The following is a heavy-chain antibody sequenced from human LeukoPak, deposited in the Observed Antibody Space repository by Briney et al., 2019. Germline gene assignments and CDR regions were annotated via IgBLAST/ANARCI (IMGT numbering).Heavy chain of an antibody. D-gene: IGHD1/OR15-1a*01. CDR2: IYTSGST. CDR1: GGSISSDY. Sequence: SETLSLTCTVSGGSISSDYWSWIRQPDGKGLEWIGRIYTSGSTNYNPSLKSRVSISVDTSKNQFSLKLSSVTAADTAVYYCARDKGVGGTSRGGYYYMDVWGKGTTVTVSS. CDR3: ARDKGVGGTSRGGYYYMDV. V-gene: IGHV4-4*07. J-gene: IGHJ6*03.